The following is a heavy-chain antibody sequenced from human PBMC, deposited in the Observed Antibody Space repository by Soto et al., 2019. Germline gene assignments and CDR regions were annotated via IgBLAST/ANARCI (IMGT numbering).Heavy chain of an antibody. CDR2: INHSGST. D-gene: IGHD3-3*01. Sequence: SETLSLTCAVYGGSFSGYYWSWIRQPPGKGLEWIGEINHSGSTNYNPSLKSRVTISVDTSKNQFSLKLSSVTAADTAVYYCARQTPDYDFWSGSLDGMDVWGQGTTVTVSS. J-gene: IGHJ6*02. V-gene: IGHV4-34*01. CDR3: ARQTPDYDFWSGSLDGMDV. CDR1: GGSFSGYY.